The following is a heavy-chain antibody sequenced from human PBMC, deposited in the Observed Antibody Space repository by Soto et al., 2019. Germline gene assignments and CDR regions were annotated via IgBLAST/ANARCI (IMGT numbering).Heavy chain of an antibody. V-gene: IGHV1-8*01. Sequence: ASVKVSCKASGYTFTSYDINWVRQATGQGLEWMGWMNPNSGNTGYAQKFQGRVTMTRNTSISTAYMELSSLRSEDTAVYYCAREFPSRYSSSFEDWFDPWGQGTLVTVSS. CDR1: GYTFTSYD. J-gene: IGHJ5*02. CDR3: AREFPSRYSSSFEDWFDP. CDR2: MNPNSGNT. D-gene: IGHD6-6*01.